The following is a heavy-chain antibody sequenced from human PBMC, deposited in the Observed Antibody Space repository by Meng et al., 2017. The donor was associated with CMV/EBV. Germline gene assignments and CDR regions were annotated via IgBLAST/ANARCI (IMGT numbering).Heavy chain of an antibody. Sequence: GGSLRLSCAASGFTFSSYWMSWVRQAPGKGLEWVSSISSSGLSIYYADSLKGRFTISRDNTKNSLYLQMNGLRAEDAAVYYCAKDLTLPTLYGMDVWGQGTAVTVSS. CDR3: AKDLTLPTLYGMDV. CDR2: ISSSGLSI. V-gene: IGHV3-21*04. J-gene: IGHJ6*02. CDR1: GFTFSSYW.